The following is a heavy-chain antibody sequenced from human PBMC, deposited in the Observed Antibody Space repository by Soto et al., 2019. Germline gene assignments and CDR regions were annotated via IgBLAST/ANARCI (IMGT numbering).Heavy chain of an antibody. V-gene: IGHV4-30-4*01. Sequence: PSETLSLTCTVSGGSISSGDYYWSWIRQPPGKGLEWIGYIYYSGSTYYNPSLKSRVTISVDTSKNQFSLKLSSVTAADTAVYYCARASIKIFEPNDYWGQGTLVTVSS. CDR2: IYYSGST. CDR3: ARASIKIFEPNDY. J-gene: IGHJ4*02. D-gene: IGHD3-3*01. CDR1: GGSISSGDYY.